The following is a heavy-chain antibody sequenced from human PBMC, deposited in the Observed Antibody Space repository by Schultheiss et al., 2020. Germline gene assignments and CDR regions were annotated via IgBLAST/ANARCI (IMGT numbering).Heavy chain of an antibody. D-gene: IGHD6-13*01. CDR3: ARVGYSSNWYIHSGDNNWFDS. V-gene: IGHV1-18*01. CDR1: GYSFTNYG. J-gene: IGHJ5*01. Sequence: APVKVSCKASGYSFTNYGISWVRQAPGQGLEWKGWISAYNAKTKYAQNFQGRVTMTTDTSTSTAYTELRSLRSDDTAVYYCARVGYSSNWYIHSGDNNWFDSWGQGTLVTVSS. CDR2: ISAYNAKT.